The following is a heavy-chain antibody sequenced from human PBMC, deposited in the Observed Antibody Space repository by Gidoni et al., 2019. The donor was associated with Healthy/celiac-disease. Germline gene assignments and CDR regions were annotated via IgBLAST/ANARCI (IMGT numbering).Heavy chain of an antibody. Sequence: EVQLVESGGGLVKPGGSLRLSCAASGFTFSRYSMNWVRPAPGKGLEWVSSISSSSSYIYYADSVKGRFTISRDNAKNSLYLQMNSLRAEDTAVYYCAREAWSEQQPAFDIWGQGTMVTVSS. D-gene: IGHD6-13*01. CDR2: ISSSSSYI. J-gene: IGHJ3*02. V-gene: IGHV3-21*01. CDR3: AREAWSEQQPAFDI. CDR1: GFTFSRYS.